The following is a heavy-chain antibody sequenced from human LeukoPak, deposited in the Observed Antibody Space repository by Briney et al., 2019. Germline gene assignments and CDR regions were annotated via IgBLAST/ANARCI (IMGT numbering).Heavy chain of an antibody. Sequence: SETLSLTCTVSGGSIISSSYYWGWIRQPPGKGLEYIGSVYYSGSTYYNPSLKSRVTISIDTSKNHFSLKLSSVTAADTAVYYCARFNGDYFGDFDYWGQGTLVTVSS. V-gene: IGHV4-39*07. D-gene: IGHD4-17*01. CDR1: GGSIISSSYY. J-gene: IGHJ4*02. CDR2: VYYSGST. CDR3: ARFNGDYFGDFDY.